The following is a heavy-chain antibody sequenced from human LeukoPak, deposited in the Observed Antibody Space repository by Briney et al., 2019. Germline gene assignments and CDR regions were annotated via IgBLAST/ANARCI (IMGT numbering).Heavy chain of an antibody. CDR3: ARWQYTISSGWFDP. Sequence: KASETLSLTCTVSGGSISSNNYYWGWIRQPPGKGLEWIGSIYNSGSTYYNPSLKSRVTISVDTSKNQFALKLSSVTAADTAVYYCARWQYTISSGWFDPWGQGTLVTVSS. CDR2: IYNSGST. CDR1: GGSISSNNYY. J-gene: IGHJ5*02. D-gene: IGHD6-6*01. V-gene: IGHV4-39*01.